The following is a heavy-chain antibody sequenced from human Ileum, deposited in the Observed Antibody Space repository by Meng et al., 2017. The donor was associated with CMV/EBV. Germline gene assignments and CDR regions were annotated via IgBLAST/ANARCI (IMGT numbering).Heavy chain of an antibody. CDR3: AATVNDSSGYYKT. CDR1: CGSISSGGYY. Sequence: SCGSISSGGYYWSWIRQHPGKGLEWIGYIFYSGSTYYNPSLKSRVTISVDTSKNHFSLKLSSVTAADTAVYYCAATVNDSSGYYKTWGQGTLVTVSS. V-gene: IGHV4-31*02. J-gene: IGHJ5*02. D-gene: IGHD3-22*01. CDR2: IFYSGST.